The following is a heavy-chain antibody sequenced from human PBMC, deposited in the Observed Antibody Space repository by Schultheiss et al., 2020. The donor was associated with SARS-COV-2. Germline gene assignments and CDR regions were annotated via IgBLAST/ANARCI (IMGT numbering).Heavy chain of an antibody. D-gene: IGHD3-16*02. CDR2: IYYSGST. V-gene: IGHV4-39*01. CDR1: GGSISSSSYY. CDR3: ARTKADYDYVWGSYRLNWFDP. J-gene: IGHJ5*02. Sequence: SETLSLTCTVSGGSISSSSYYWGWIRHPPGKGLEWIGSIYYSGSTYYNPSLKSRVTISVDTSKNQFSLKLSSVTAADTAVYYCARTKADYDYVWGSYRLNWFDPWGQGTLVTVSS.